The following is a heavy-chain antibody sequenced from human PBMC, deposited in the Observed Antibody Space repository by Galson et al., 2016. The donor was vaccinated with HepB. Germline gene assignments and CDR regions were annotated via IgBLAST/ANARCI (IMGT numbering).Heavy chain of an antibody. J-gene: IGHJ4*02. D-gene: IGHD6-13*01. Sequence: SLRLSCAASGFTFDDYAMHRVRQAPGKGLEWVSAIGWNSGYKAYVDSVKGRFTISRDNAKNSLYLQMTSLRAEDTALYYCAKGRGSGITAAVGNFWGQGTLVTVSS. V-gene: IGHV3-9*01. CDR1: GFTFDDYA. CDR3: AKGRGSGITAAVGNF. CDR2: IGWNSGYK.